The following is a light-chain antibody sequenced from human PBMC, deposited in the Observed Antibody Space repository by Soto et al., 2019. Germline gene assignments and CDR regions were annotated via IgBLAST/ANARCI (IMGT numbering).Light chain of an antibody. V-gene: IGKV1-39*01. Sequence: DLQMTQFPSSLSASLGDRVAITCRASQSIRNLLNWYQQKPGKAPRLLIYAASSLQSGVPSRFIGSGSGTDFTLTISSLQPEDFATYYCQQSFSVPLLTFGGGTKVDIK. CDR3: QQSFSVPLLT. CDR2: AAS. J-gene: IGKJ4*01. CDR1: QSIRNL.